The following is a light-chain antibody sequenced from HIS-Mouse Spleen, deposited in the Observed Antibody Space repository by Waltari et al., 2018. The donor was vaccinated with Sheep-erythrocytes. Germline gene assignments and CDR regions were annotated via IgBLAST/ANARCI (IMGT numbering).Light chain of an antibody. CDR2: AAS. CDR1: QGISSW. V-gene: IGKV1-12*01. J-gene: IGKJ3*01. Sequence: DIQMTQSPSSVSASVGDRVTITCRASQGISSWLGWYQQKPGKAPKRLIYAASSLQSGVPSRFSGSGSGTDFTLTISSLQPEDFATYYCQQSYSTPQFTFGPGTKVDIK. CDR3: QQSYSTPQFT.